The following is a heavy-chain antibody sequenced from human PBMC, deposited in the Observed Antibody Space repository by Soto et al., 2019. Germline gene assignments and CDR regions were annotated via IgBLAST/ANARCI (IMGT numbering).Heavy chain of an antibody. V-gene: IGHV5-10-1*01. D-gene: IGHD4-17*01. Sequence: GESLKISCKGSGYIFTSYWIAWVRQMPGKGLEWMGRIDPSDSYTNYSPSFQGHVTISADKSISTAYLQWSSLKASDTAMYYCASDTATRTRNWGQGTLVTVSS. CDR1: GYIFTSYW. CDR2: IDPSDSYT. J-gene: IGHJ4*02. CDR3: ASDTATRTRN.